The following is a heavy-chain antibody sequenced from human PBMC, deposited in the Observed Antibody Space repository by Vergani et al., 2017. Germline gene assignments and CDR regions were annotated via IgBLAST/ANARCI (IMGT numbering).Heavy chain of an antibody. CDR1: GFTFSSYA. J-gene: IGHJ4*02. V-gene: IGHV3-30-3*01. Sequence: QVQLVESGGGVVQPGRSLRLSCAASGFTFSSYAMHWVRQAPGKGLEWVAVISYDGSNKYYADSVKGRFTISRDNSKNTLYLQMNSLRAEDTAVYYCAKDQGGVVVAAMLDYWGQGTLVTVSS. CDR2: ISYDGSNK. CDR3: AKDQGGVVVAAMLDY. D-gene: IGHD2-15*01.